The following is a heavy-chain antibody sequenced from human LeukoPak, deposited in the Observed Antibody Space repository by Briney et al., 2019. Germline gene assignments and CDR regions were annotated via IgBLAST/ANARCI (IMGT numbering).Heavy chain of an antibody. CDR2: IYHSGST. D-gene: IGHD3-9*01. CDR1: GYSISSGYY. Sequence: SETLSLTCAVSGYSISSGYYWGWIRPPPGKGREWIGSIYHSGSTYYNPSLKSRVTISVDTSKNQFSLKLSSVTAADTAVYYCARHRRGVHTYYDILTGYSTHDYWGQGTLVTVSS. CDR3: ARHRRGVHTYYDILTGYSTHDY. J-gene: IGHJ4*02. V-gene: IGHV4-38-2*01.